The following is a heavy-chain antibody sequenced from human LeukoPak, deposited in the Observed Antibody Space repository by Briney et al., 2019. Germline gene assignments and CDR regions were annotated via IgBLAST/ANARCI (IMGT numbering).Heavy chain of an antibody. Sequence: ASVKVSCKASGYTFTGYYMHWVRQAPGQGLEWMGRINPNSGGTDYAQKFQGRATMTRDTSISTAYMELSRLRSDDTAVYYCARVPRYCSGGSCYWVDYWGQGTLVTVSS. D-gene: IGHD2-15*01. V-gene: IGHV1-2*06. CDR2: INPNSGGT. CDR3: ARVPRYCSGGSCYWVDY. CDR1: GYTFTGYY. J-gene: IGHJ4*02.